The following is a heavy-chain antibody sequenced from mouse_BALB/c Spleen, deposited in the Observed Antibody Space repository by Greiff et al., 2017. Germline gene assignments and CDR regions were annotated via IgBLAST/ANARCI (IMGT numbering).Heavy chain of an antibody. Sequence: QVQLKESGPGLVAPSQSLSITCTVSGFSLTGYGVNWVRQPPGKGLEWLGMIWGDGSTDYNSALKSRLSISKDNSKSQVFLKMNSLQTDDTARYYCARDLNWDGYAMDYWGQGTSVTVSS. CDR2: IWGDGST. CDR1: GFSLTGYG. J-gene: IGHJ4*01. V-gene: IGHV2-6-7*01. D-gene: IGHD4-1*01. CDR3: ARDLNWDGYAMDY.